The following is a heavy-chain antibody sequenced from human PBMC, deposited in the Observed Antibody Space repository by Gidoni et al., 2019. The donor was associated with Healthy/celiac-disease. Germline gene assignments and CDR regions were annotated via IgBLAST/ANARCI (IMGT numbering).Heavy chain of an antibody. CDR3: ARINSGYDYLDY. Sequence: EVQLVESGGGLVTPGGSLRLSCAASGFTFSSYSMNWVRQAPGKGLEWVSSISSSSSYIYYADSVKGRFTISRDNAKNSLYLQMNSLRAEDTAVYYCARINSGYDYLDYWGQGTLVTVSS. CDR1: GFTFSSYS. V-gene: IGHV3-21*01. D-gene: IGHD5-12*01. J-gene: IGHJ4*02. CDR2: ISSSSSYI.